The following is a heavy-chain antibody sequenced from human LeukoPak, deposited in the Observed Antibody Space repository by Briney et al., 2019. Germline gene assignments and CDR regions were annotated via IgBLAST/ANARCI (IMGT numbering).Heavy chain of an antibody. CDR3: ARDYQASGWYYFDY. V-gene: IGHV4-31*03. J-gene: IGHJ4*02. Sequence: SETLSLTCTVSGGSISSGGYYWSWIRQHPGKGLEWIGYIYYSGSTYYNPSLKSRVTISVDTSKNQFSLKLSSVTAADTAVYYCARDYQASGWYYFDYWGQGTLVTVSS. CDR1: GGSISSGGYY. D-gene: IGHD6-19*01. CDR2: IYYSGST.